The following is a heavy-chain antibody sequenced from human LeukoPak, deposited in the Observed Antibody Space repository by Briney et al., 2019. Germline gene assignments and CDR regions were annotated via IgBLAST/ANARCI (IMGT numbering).Heavy chain of an antibody. V-gene: IGHV3-21*01. CDR3: ARDLRRDGAYYDSSGYPDLYYFDY. D-gene: IGHD3-22*01. CDR2: ISSSSSYI. Sequence: GGSLRLSCAASGFTFSSYSMNWVRQAPGKGLEWVSSISSSSSYIYYADSVKGRFTISRDNAKNSLYLQMNSLRAEDTAVYYCARDLRRDGAYYDSSGYPDLYYFDYWGQGTLVTVSS. CDR1: GFTFSSYS. J-gene: IGHJ4*02.